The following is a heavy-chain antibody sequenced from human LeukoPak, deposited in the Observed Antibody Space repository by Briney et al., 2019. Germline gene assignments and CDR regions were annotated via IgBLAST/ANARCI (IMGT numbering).Heavy chain of an antibody. D-gene: IGHD3-22*01. CDR3: ARVQPHRIHYDNSDYPTRNDY. V-gene: IGHV1-18*01. J-gene: IGHJ4*02. CDR2: ISVYNGNT. CDR1: GYTFTSYG. Sequence: ASVKVSCKASGYTFTSYGISWIRQAPRQGLEWMGWISVYNGNTNYVQKFQDRVTMTTDTSTSTTYMELRSLRSDDTAVYYCARVQPHRIHYDNSDYPTRNDYWGQGTLVTVSS.